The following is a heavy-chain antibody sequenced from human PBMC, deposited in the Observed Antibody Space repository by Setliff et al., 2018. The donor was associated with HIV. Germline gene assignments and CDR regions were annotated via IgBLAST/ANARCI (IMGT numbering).Heavy chain of an antibody. V-gene: IGHV4-59*11. J-gene: IGHJ6*03. CDR3: ASTSMGMTRKPIWYYHMDV. Sequence: SETLSLTCTVSGGSIENLYWTWIRQPSGRGLELIGYVYSTGSTKYNPSLKSRATMSDDTSKNQISLTLTSVSAADTAVYYCASTSMGMTRKPIWYYHMDVWGHGITVTVSS. CDR2: VYSTGST. D-gene: IGHD7-27*01. CDR1: GGSIENLY.